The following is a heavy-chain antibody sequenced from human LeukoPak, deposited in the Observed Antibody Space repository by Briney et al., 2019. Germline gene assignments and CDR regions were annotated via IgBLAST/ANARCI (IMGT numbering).Heavy chain of an antibody. V-gene: IGHV3-20*04. CDR2: INWNGGST. Sequence: GGALRLSCAASGFTFDDYGMSGVRHGPGKGREWGSDINWNGGSTGYADSVKGRFTISRDNAKNSLYLQMNSLRAEDTAVYYCATTGYSSRNYWGQGTLATVSS. CDR3: ATTGYSSRNY. J-gene: IGHJ4*02. CDR1: GFTFDDYG. D-gene: IGHD6-13*01.